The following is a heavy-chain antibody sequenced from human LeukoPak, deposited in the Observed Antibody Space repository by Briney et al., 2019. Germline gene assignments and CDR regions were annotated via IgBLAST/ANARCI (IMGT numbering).Heavy chain of an antibody. CDR2: IYHSGST. Sequence: SETLSLTCTVSGGSISSSSYYWGWVRQPPGKGLEWIGEIYHSGSTNYNPSLKSRVTISVDKSKNQFSLKLSSVTAADTAVYHCARGKGSGWLREGYFDYWGQGTLVTVSS. CDR3: ARGKGSGWLREGYFDY. CDR1: GGSISSSSYY. D-gene: IGHD5-12*01. V-gene: IGHV4-39*07. J-gene: IGHJ4*02.